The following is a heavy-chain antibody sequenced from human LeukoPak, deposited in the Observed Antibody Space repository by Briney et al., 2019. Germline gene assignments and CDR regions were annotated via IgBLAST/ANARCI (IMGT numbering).Heavy chain of an antibody. J-gene: IGHJ6*03. CDR2: TSGSGGST. V-gene: IGHV3-23*01. D-gene: IGHD4-11*01. CDR3: ARALSNYVDYYYYYYMDV. CDR1: GFTFSSYA. Sequence: GGSLRLSCAASGFTFSSYAMSWFRQAPEKGLEWVSATSGSGGSTYYADSVKGRFTISRDNSKNTLYLQMNSLRAEDTAVYYCARALSNYVDYYYYYYMDVWGKGTTVTVSS.